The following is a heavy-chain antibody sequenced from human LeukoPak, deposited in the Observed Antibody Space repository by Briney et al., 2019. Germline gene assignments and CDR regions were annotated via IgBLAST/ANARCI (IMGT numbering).Heavy chain of an antibody. CDR2: ILYDGSEK. J-gene: IGHJ4*02. D-gene: IGHD4-17*01. Sequence: GRSLRLSCAASGFTFSRHPMHWVRQAPGKGLEWVAVILYDGSEKYYTESVKGRFTISRDNSKHTLYLQMGSLTTEDMAVYYCARAPTVTAESAFGYWGQGTLVTVSS. CDR1: GFTFSRHP. V-gene: IGHV3-30*14. CDR3: ARAPTVTAESAFGY.